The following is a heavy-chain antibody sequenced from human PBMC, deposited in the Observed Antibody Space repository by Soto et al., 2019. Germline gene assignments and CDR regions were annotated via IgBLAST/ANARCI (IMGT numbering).Heavy chain of an antibody. D-gene: IGHD3-22*01. Sequence: GGSRRPACGAPGFTLNSYSSNWVRRAPGKGLEWVSSISSSSSYIYYADSVKGRFTISRDNAKNSLYLQMNSLRAEDTAVYYCARLQIDSSGSRPDYWGQGTLVTVSS. CDR3: ARLQIDSSGSRPDY. J-gene: IGHJ4*02. V-gene: IGHV3-21*01. CDR2: ISSSSSYI. CDR1: GFTLNSYS.